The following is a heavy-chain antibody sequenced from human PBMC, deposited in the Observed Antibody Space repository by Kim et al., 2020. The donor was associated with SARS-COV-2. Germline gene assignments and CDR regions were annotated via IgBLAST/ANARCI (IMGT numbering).Heavy chain of an antibody. CDR2: K. J-gene: IGHJ6*02. Sequence: KYYADSVKGRFTISRDNSKNTLYLQMNSLRAEDTAVYYCARTPSYYYGMDVWGQGTMVTVSS. V-gene: IGHV3-33*01. CDR3: ARTPSYYYGMDV.